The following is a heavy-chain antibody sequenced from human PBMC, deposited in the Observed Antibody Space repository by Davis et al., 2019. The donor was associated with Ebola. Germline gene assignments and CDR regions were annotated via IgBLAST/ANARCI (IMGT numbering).Heavy chain of an antibody. CDR3: ERRYCSNSGCYNSDMFDI. CDR1: GGSIIHSY. V-gene: IGHV4-59*08. D-gene: IGHD2-2*02. CDR2: IQYSGST. J-gene: IGHJ3*02. Sequence: SETLSLTCTVSGGSIIHSYWTWIRQPSGKGLEWIGYIQYSGSTNYNPSLESRVSISIDTSKHQFSLMLRSVTAADTALYYCERRYCSNSGCYNSDMFDIWGQGTRVTVSS.